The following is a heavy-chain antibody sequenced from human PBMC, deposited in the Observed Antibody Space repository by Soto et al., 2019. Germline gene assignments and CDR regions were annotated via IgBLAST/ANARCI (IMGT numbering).Heavy chain of an antibody. CDR2: INHSGIT. CDR3: SRNWGHVLRFLEWSTPVYGMDV. D-gene: IGHD3-3*01. Sequence: SETLSLTCPVYGACFSGYYASSVRHPPGKGREWNGEINHSGITNDNPPLKRQVTISVDTSKNQFSLKLSSVTAADTAVYYCSRNWGHVLRFLEWSTPVYGMDVWGQGTTVTVSS. V-gene: IGHV4-34*01. CDR1: GACFSGYY. J-gene: IGHJ6*02.